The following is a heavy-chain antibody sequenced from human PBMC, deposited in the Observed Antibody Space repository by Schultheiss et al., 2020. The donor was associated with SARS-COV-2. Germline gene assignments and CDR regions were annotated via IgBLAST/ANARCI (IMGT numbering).Heavy chain of an antibody. CDR1: GFTFSSYA. CDR2: ISGSGGST. D-gene: IGHD3-10*01. Sequence: GGSLRLSCAASGFTFSSYAMSWVRQAPGKGLEWVSAISGSGGSTYYADSVKGRFTISRDNSKNTLYLQMNSLRAEDTAVYYCARGTTMVRGGYDYWGQGTLVTVSS. CDR3: ARGTTMVRGGYDY. J-gene: IGHJ4*02. V-gene: IGHV3-23*01.